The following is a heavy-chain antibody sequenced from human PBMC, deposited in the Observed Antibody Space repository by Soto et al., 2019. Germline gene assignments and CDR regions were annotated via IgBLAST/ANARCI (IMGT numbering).Heavy chain of an antibody. V-gene: IGHV3-30*03. CDR3: ARVQKDDYCGGGSCSFYYGMDV. Sequence: QVQLVESGGGVVQPGRSLGLSCAASGFTFSNYVMHWVRQAPGRGLEWVAAISNDGRNQHYADSVRGRFTISRDKSNNTLFLQMNSMRTEDTDIYYCARVQKDDYCGGGSCSFYYGMDVWGQGTTVTVSS. J-gene: IGHJ6*01. CDR2: ISNDGRNQ. CDR1: GFTFSNYV. D-gene: IGHD2-15*01.